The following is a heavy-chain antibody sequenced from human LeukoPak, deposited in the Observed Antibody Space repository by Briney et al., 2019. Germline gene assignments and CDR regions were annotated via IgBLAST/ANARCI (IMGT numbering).Heavy chain of an antibody. J-gene: IGHJ4*02. CDR1: GFTFSRYA. CDR3: ARERTGTDY. D-gene: IGHD1-1*01. V-gene: IGHV3-30*04. CDR2: ISDDGGNE. Sequence: PGGSLRLSCAASGFTFSRYAMHWVRQAPGMGLAWVAVISDDGGNEYYLESVKGRFTISRDNAKNSLYLQMNSLRAEDTAVYYCARERTGTDYWGQGTLVTVSS.